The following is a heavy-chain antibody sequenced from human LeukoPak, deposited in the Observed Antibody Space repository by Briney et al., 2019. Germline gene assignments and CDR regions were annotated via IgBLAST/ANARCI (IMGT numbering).Heavy chain of an antibody. CDR3: ARGRAPLQLGGAFDI. V-gene: IGHV4-4*07. CDR1: GGSISSYY. D-gene: IGHD5-18*01. CDR2: IYTSGST. Sequence: SEXXSLTCTVSGGSISSYYWSWIRQPAGKXXXWIGRIYTSGSTNYNPSLKSRVTISVDTSKNQFSLKLSSVTAADTAVYYCARGRAPLQLGGAFDIWGQGTMVTVSS. J-gene: IGHJ3*02.